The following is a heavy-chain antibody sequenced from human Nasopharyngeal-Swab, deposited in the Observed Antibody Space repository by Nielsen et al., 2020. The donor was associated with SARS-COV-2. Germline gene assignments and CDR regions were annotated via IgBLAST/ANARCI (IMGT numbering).Heavy chain of an antibody. CDR1: GGSFSGYY. J-gene: IGHJ3*02. V-gene: IGHV4-34*01. CDR3: ARDRRYSGSSGSFDI. D-gene: IGHD1-26*01. CDR2: INHSGST. Sequence: SETLSLTCGVYGGSFSGYYWSWIRQPPGKGLEWIGEINHSGSTNYNPSLKSRVTISLDTSKNQFSLQLSSVTAADTAVYYCARDRRYSGSSGSFDIWGQGTMVTVSS.